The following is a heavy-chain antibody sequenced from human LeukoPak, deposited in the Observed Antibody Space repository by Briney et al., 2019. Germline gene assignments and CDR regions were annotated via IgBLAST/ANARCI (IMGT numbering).Heavy chain of an antibody. CDR2: ISSSSSTI. CDR3: ANLDLSYYPPLEAFDI. V-gene: IGHV3-48*01. CDR1: GFTFSSYS. J-gene: IGHJ3*02. Sequence: PGGSLRLSCAASGFTFSSYSMNWVRQAPGKGLEWVSYISSSSSTIYYADSVKGRFTISRDNSKNTLYLQMNSLRAEDTAVYYCANLDLSYYPPLEAFDIWGQGTMVTVSS. D-gene: IGHD1-26*01.